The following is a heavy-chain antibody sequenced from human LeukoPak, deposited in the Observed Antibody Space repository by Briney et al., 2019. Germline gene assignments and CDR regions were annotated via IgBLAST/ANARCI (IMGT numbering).Heavy chain of an antibody. Sequence: GGSLRLSCAASGFPFSSRWMSWVRQAPGKGLEWVANIKADGSEKYYVDSVKGRFTVSRDNAKNSLYLQMNSLRAEDTGLYFCARYCGGSSCFDYWGRGTLVTVSS. V-gene: IGHV3-7*04. D-gene: IGHD2-15*01. J-gene: IGHJ4*02. CDR1: GFPFSSRW. CDR3: ARYCGGSSCFDY. CDR2: IKADGSEK.